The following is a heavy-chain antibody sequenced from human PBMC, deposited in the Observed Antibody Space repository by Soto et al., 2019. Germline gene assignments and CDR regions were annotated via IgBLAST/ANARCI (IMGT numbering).Heavy chain of an antibody. CDR2: ISAGGGGT. CDR3: VKGSAAARPYHFDY. Sequence: GGSLRLSCAASGLTFSDDARSWVRQAQGRGLDWVSAISAGGGGTWYAASVKGRFTISRDNSWKTLYLQMNSLGADDTAIYYCVKGSAAARPYHFDYWGLGTLVTVSS. J-gene: IGHJ4*02. V-gene: IGHV3-23*01. D-gene: IGHD6-6*01. CDR1: GLTFSDDA.